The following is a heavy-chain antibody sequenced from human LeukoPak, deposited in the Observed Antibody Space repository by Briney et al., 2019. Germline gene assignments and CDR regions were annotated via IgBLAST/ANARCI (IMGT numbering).Heavy chain of an antibody. Sequence: ASVKVSCKVSGYTLTELSMHWVRQAPGKGLEWMGGFDPEDDETIYAQKFQGRVTMTEDTSTDTAYMELSSLRSEDTAVYYCARGVSDTVTLNWFDPWGQGTLVTVSS. CDR2: FDPEDDET. CDR3: ARGVSDTVTLNWFDP. D-gene: IGHD4-17*01. CDR1: GYTLTELS. V-gene: IGHV1-24*01. J-gene: IGHJ5*02.